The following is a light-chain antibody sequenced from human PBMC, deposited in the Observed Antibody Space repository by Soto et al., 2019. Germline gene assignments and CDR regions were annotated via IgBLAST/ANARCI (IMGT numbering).Light chain of an antibody. CDR3: SSYAVSNIFV. CDR2: EVN. Sequence: QSALTQPHSASGSPGQSVTISCSGTSSDVGGFNYVSWYQQHPGRAPKVLIYEVNKRPSGVPDRFSGSKSGSTAVLTVSGLQAEDEAEYYCSSYAVSNIFVFGTGTKVTVL. V-gene: IGLV2-8*01. CDR1: SSDVGGFNY. J-gene: IGLJ1*01.